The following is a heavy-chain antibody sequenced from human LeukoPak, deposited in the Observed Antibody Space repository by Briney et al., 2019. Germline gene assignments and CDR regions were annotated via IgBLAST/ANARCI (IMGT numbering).Heavy chain of an antibody. Sequence: SETLSLTCAVYGGSFRGYYWNWLRQPPGKGLEGIGEINHSGSTNYNPSLKSRVTISVDTSKNQFSLKLMSVTAADTAVYFCARVSVEYYSGSGSGYYYGFDVWGQGTMVTVSS. CDR1: GGSFRGYY. J-gene: IGHJ6*02. CDR2: INHSGST. D-gene: IGHD3-10*01. V-gene: IGHV4-34*01. CDR3: ARVSVEYYSGSGSGYYYGFDV.